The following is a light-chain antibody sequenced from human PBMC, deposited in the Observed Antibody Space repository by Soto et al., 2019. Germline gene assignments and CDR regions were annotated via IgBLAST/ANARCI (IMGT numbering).Light chain of an antibody. V-gene: IGKV3-20*01. CDR2: GAS. Sequence: EMMLTQCPDTLAFSPVGRATLSGRASQTVSSNYLAWCQQRPGQAPRLLIYGASTRAAGIPDRCSGSGSGTDFTLTITRLEPEDSAVYFCQQYTGPPTTFGQGTRLEI. CDR1: QTVSSNY. J-gene: IGKJ5*01. CDR3: QQYTGPPTT.